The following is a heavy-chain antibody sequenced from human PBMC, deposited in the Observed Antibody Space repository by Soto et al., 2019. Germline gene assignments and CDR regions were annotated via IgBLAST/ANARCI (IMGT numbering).Heavy chain of an antibody. J-gene: IGHJ6*02. D-gene: IGHD6-13*01. V-gene: IGHV1-8*01. Sequence: ASVKVSCKASGYTFTSYDINWVRQATGQGLEWMGLMNPNSGNTGYAQKFQGRVTMTRNTSISTAYMELSSLRSEDTAGYYCARGARSESSSSWTYYYGMDVWGQGTTVTVSS. CDR3: ARGARSESSSSWTYYYGMDV. CDR2: MNPNSGNT. CDR1: GYTFTSYD.